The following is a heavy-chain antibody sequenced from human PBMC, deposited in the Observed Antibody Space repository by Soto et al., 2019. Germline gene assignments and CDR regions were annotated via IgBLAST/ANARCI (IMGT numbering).Heavy chain of an antibody. CDR1: GFTVSSNY. V-gene: IGHV3-66*01. CDR3: ARDPTTVIPPHTRFDY. Sequence: GGSLRLSCAASGFTVSSNYMSWVRQAPGKGLEWVSVIYSGGSTYYADSVKGRFTISRDNSKNTLYLQMNSLRAEDTAVYYCARDPTTVIPPHTRFDYWGQGTMGTVSS. D-gene: IGHD4-4*01. J-gene: IGHJ4*02. CDR2: IYSGGST.